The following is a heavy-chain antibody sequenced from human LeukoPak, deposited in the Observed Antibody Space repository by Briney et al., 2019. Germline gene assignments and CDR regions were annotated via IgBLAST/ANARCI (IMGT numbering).Heavy chain of an antibody. CDR3: ARDQDYYDSSGYYTPFFDY. CDR1: GFTFEDHG. D-gene: IGHD3-22*01. V-gene: IGHV3-20*04. CDR2: INWNSGSK. Sequence: GGSLRLSCATSGFTFEDHGLSWVRQAPRKGLEWVSGINWNSGSKRYAASVKGRFTISRDNAKNSLYLQMNSLRAEDTAVYYCARDQDYYDSSGYYTPFFDYWGQGTLVTVSS. J-gene: IGHJ4*02.